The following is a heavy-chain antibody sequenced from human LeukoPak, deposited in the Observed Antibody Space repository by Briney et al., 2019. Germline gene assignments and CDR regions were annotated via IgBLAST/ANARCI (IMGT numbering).Heavy chain of an antibody. Sequence: SETLSLTCTVSGGSISPYYWSWIRQPPGKGLEWIGYVYYSGSTNYNPSLKGRVTMSVDASKNQFSLKLGSVTAADTAVYYCAEYIRRSGTYNFDFWGQGTLVTVSS. D-gene: IGHD5-24*01. J-gene: IGHJ4*02. CDR3: AEYIRRSGTYNFDF. CDR2: VYYSGST. CDR1: GGSISPYY. V-gene: IGHV4-59*01.